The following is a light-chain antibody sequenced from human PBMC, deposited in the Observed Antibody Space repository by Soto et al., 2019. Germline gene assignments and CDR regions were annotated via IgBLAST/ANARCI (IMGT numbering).Light chain of an antibody. V-gene: IGKV1-5*03. CDR3: QQYNDSFPYT. Sequence: DIQMTQSPSTLSASVGDRVTITCRASQSIRTWLAWYQQKPGTAPKLLIYEASTLERGVPSRFSGVRSGTEFTLSVSSLQPDDFANYYCQQYNDSFPYTFGQGTKLEIK. J-gene: IGKJ2*01. CDR2: EAS. CDR1: QSIRTW.